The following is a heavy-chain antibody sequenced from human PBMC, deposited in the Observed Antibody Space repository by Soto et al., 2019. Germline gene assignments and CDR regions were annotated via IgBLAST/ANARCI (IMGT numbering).Heavy chain of an antibody. CDR1: GYNFMRYG. Sequence: QVQLVQSGAEVKKPGASVKVSCKASGYNFMRYGFTWVRQAPGQGREWMGWINVDNGETKYPQKIQGRVTMTTDTSTSTVYMELRSLTSDDTAVYYCARWISGGYSDWFDPWGHGTLVTVS. CDR2: INVDNGET. J-gene: IGHJ5*02. CDR3: ARWISGGYSDWFDP. V-gene: IGHV1-18*04. D-gene: IGHD1-26*01.